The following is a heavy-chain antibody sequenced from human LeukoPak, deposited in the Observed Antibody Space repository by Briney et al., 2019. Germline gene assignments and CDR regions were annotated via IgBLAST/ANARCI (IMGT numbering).Heavy chain of an antibody. D-gene: IGHD1-26*01. CDR1: GYSFTSYW. CDR2: IYPGDSDT. J-gene: IGHJ4*02. CDR3: ARHTHIVGATWAFDY. Sequence: GESLKISCKGSGYSFTSYWIGWVRQMPGKGLEWMGIIYPGDSDTRYSPSFQGQVTISADKSISTAYLQWSSLQASDTAMYYCARHTHIVGATWAFDYWGQGTLVTVSS. V-gene: IGHV5-51*01.